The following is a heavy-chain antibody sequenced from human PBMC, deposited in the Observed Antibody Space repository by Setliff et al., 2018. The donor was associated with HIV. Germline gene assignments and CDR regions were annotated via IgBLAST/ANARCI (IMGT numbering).Heavy chain of an antibody. V-gene: IGHV4-38-2*02. CDR3: ARHPAEGSGSYAALKRYFDL. CDR1: GYSISSGYY. D-gene: IGHD3-10*01. Sequence: SETLSLTCTVSGYSISSGYYWAWIRQSPGKGLDWIGSIHHSGTTYYNPSLKSRVTISRDTSKNHFSLKLSSVTAADTAIYYCARHPAEGSGSYAALKRYFDLWGRGTLVTVSS. CDR2: IHHSGTT. J-gene: IGHJ2*01.